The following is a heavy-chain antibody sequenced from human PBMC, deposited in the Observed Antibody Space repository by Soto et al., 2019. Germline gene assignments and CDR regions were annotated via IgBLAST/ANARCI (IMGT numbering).Heavy chain of an antibody. D-gene: IGHD3-16*02. Sequence: QVHLQESGPGLVKPSETLSLTCAVSSASLDSDNWSWIRQPPGKGLAWIGDIYPNGRTTYNPSLRGRGAISINKSKLQISLRLDSVFAADSAVYFCAMMRGLGEISPFFDHGGQGTLVTVSS. V-gene: IGHV4-59*03. CDR1: SASLDSDN. J-gene: IGHJ4*02. CDR2: IYPNGRT. CDR3: AMMRGLGEISPFFDH.